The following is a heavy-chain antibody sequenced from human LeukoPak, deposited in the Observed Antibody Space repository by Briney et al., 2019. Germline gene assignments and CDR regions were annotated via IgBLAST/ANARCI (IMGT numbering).Heavy chain of an antibody. CDR3: ARGDIAAGGAPFDY. CDR1: GESFSGYY. CDR2: INHSGST. V-gene: IGHV4-34*01. J-gene: IGHJ4*02. Sequence: SETLSLTCAVYGESFSGYYWIWIRQPPGRGLEWIGEINHSGSTSYSASLKSRVTISVDTSKNQFSLKLNSVTAADTAVYYCARGDIAAGGAPFDYWGQGTLVTVSS. D-gene: IGHD6-13*01.